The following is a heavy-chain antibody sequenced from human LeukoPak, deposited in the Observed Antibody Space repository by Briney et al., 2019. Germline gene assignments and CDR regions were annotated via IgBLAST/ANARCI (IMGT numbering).Heavy chain of an antibody. D-gene: IGHD6-25*01. CDR1: GGSISSSSYY. CDR3: ARQPAPFQSSGVY. J-gene: IGHJ4*02. CDR2: IYYSGST. Sequence: SETLSLTCTVSGGSISSSSYYWGWIRQPPGKGLEWIGSIYYSGSTYYNPSLKSRVTISVDTSKNQFSLKLSSVAAADTAVYYCARQPAPFQSSGVYWGQGTLVTVSS. V-gene: IGHV4-39*01.